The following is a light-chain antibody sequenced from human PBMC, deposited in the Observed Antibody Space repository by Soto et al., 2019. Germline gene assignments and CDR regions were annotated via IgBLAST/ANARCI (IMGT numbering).Light chain of an antibody. CDR1: SSDVGGYNY. Sequence: QSALTQPASVSGSPGQSITISCTGTSSDVGGYNYVSWYQQHPGKAPKLMIYDVSNRPSGVSNRFSGSKSGSTASLTISGLLADDEADYYCSSYTSSSTILYVFGTGTKLTVL. V-gene: IGLV2-14*01. CDR3: SSYTSSSTILYV. J-gene: IGLJ1*01. CDR2: DVS.